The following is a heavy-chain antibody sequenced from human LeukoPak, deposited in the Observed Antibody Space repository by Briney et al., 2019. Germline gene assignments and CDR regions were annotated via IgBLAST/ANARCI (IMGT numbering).Heavy chain of an antibody. V-gene: IGHV3-23*01. CDR1: RFTFSNFG. D-gene: IGHD3-22*01. Sequence: GGSLRLSCAASRFTFSNFGMSWVRQAPGKGLEWVSAIRGSGGSTYYADSVKGRFTISRDNSKNTLYLQMNSLRAEDTAVYYCAKSSYYDSSGYYREYYFDYWGQGTLVTVSS. J-gene: IGHJ4*02. CDR2: IRGSGGST. CDR3: AKSSYYDSSGYYREYYFDY.